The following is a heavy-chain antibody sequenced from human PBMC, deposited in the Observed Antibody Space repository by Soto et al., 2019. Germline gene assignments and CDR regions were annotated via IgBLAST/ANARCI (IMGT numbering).Heavy chain of an antibody. CDR2: IYSSGST. V-gene: IGHV4-59*01. J-gene: IGHJ4*02. Sequence: SETLSLTCTVSGASITNNYWSWIRQPPGKGLEWIGYIYSSGSTHYNPSLKGRFSISRDNSKNTLYLQMSSLRPEDTAVYYCGREYSLAVLAPGYWGQGTLVTAPQ. CDR3: GREYSLAVLAPGY. D-gene: IGHD5-18*01. CDR1: GASITNNY.